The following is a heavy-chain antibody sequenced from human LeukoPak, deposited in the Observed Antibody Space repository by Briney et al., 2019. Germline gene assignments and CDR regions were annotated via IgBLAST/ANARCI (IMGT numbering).Heavy chain of an antibody. CDR2: VNGGNGNT. CDR3: ASNTANCSSTSCYLWVLGS. V-gene: IGHV1-3*01. D-gene: IGHD2-2*01. CDR1: GYTFTSYA. Sequence: ASVNVSFKASGYTFTSYAMHWVRQAPGQRLEWMGWVNGGNGNTKYSQKFQGRVTMTRDTSTSTVYMELSSLRSEDTAVYYCASNTANCSSTSCYLWVLGSWGQGTLVTVSS. J-gene: IGHJ5*02.